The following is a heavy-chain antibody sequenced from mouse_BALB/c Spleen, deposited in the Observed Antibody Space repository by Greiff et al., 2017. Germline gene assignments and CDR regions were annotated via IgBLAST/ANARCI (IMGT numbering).Heavy chain of an antibody. CDR2: ISSGGSYT. Sequence: EVQRVESGGGLVKPGGSLKLSCAASGFAFSSYDMSWVRQSPEKRLEWVAEISSGGSYTYYPDTVTGRFTISRDNAKNTLYLEMSSLRSEDTAMYYCARVVTTGFAYWGQGTLVTVSA. V-gene: IGHV5-9-4*01. D-gene: IGHD1-1*01. CDR1: GFAFSSYD. CDR3: ARVVTTGFAY. J-gene: IGHJ3*01.